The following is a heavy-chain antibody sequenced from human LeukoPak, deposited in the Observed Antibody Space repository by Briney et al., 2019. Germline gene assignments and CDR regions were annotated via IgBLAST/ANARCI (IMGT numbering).Heavy chain of an antibody. CDR1: GFTFSSYS. D-gene: IGHD6-13*01. J-gene: IGHJ4*02. V-gene: IGHV3-48*04. CDR2: ISSSSTI. CDR3: ARDVKKAAGIFDY. Sequence: GGSLKLSCAASGFTFSSYSMNWVRQAPGKGLEWVSYISSSSTIYYADSVKGRFTISRDNAKNSLYLQMNSLRAEDTAVYYCARDVKKAAGIFDYWGQGTLVTVSS.